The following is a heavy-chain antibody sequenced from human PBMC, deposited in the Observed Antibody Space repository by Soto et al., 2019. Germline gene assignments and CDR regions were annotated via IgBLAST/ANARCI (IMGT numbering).Heavy chain of an antibody. CDR3: AKGSASARPYYFDY. Sequence: GGSLRLSCAASGFTVSSYAMSWVRQAPGEGLEWVSAITGSGDSTYYADSVKGRFTISRDNSKNTLYLQMNSLRAEDTAVYYCAKGSASARPYYFDYWGQGALVTVSS. CDR1: GFTVSSYA. V-gene: IGHV3-23*01. D-gene: IGHD2-15*01. CDR2: ITGSGDST. J-gene: IGHJ4*02.